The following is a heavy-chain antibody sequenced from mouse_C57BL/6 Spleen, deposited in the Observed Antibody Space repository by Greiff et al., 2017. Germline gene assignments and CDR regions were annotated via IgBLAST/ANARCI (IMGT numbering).Heavy chain of an antibody. CDR1: GYSFTDYN. J-gene: IGHJ1*03. CDR2: INPNYGTT. Sequence: EVKLMESGPELVKPGASVKISCKASGYSFTDYNMNWVKQSHGKSLEWIGVINPNYGTTSYNQKFKGKATLTVDQSSSTAYMQLNSLTSEDSAVYYCAKTGTYWYFDVWGTGTTVTVSS. D-gene: IGHD4-1*01. V-gene: IGHV1-39*01. CDR3: AKTGTYWYFDV.